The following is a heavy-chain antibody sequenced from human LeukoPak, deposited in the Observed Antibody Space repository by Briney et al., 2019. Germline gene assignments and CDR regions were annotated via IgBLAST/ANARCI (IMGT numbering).Heavy chain of an antibody. D-gene: IGHD1-1*01. J-gene: IGHJ4*02. CDR3: ARDGIQLPDTLDY. Sequence: PGGSLRLSCAASGFTFNNYAMTWVRQAPGKGLQWVSTINGGDNGDNTYYADSVKGRFTVSRDNSKNTVCLQMNSLRVEDTAVYYCARDGIQLPDTLDYWGLGTLVTVSS. CDR2: INGGDNGDNT. CDR1: GFTFNNYA. V-gene: IGHV3-23*01.